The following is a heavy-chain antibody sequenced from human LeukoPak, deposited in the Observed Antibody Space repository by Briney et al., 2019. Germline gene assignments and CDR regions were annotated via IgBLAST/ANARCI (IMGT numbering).Heavy chain of an antibody. Sequence: ASVKVSCKASGYTFTSYGISWVRQAPGQGLEWMGWISAYNGNTNYAQKLQGRVTMTTDTSTSTAYMELRSLRSDDTAVYYCARDQLRDELAVAGLWGQGTLVTVSS. CDR3: ARDQLRDELAVAGL. D-gene: IGHD6-19*01. CDR1: GYTFTSYG. CDR2: ISAYNGNT. V-gene: IGHV1-18*01. J-gene: IGHJ4*02.